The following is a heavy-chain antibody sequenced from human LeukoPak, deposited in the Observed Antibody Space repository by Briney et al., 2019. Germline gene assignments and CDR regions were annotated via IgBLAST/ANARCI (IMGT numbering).Heavy chain of an antibody. CDR3: ARTDGIAAAGTFYYYYGMDV. J-gene: IGHJ6*02. D-gene: IGHD6-13*01. V-gene: IGHV4-34*01. CDR2: ISHSGST. Sequence: SETLSLTCAVYGGSFSGYYWSWIRQPPGKGLEWIGEISHSGSTNYNPSLKSRVTISVDTSKNQFSLKLSSVTAADTAVYYCARTDGIAAAGTFYYYYGMDVWGQGTTVTVSS. CDR1: GGSFSGYY.